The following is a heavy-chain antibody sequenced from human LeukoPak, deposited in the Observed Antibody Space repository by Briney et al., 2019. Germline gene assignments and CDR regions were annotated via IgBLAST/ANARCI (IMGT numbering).Heavy chain of an antibody. V-gene: IGHV3-48*01. J-gene: IGHJ4*02. CDR2: VSSRNSTT. D-gene: IGHD4-17*01. CDR3: AKDSEDDFGDYLDY. CDR1: GFTFSDYA. Sequence: PGGSLRLSCAASGFTFSDYAMNWVRRAPGKGLEWISYVSSRNSTTHYADSVRGRFTISRDNVKNVLYLQMNSLRAEDTAVYYCAKDSEDDFGDYLDYWGQGTLVTVSS.